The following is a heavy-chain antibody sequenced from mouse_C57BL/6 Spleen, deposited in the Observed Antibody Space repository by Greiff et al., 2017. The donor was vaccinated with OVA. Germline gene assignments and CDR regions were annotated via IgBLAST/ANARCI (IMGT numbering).Heavy chain of an antibody. D-gene: IGHD1-1*01. CDR3: ARGGYCGSSSYAY. V-gene: IGHV1-80*01. Sequence: VQLQQSGAELVKPGASVKISCKASGYAFSSYWMNWVQQRPGKGLEWIGQIYPGAGDTNYTAKFKGKATLTADKSSSTAYMQLSSLTSEDSAVYFCARGGYCGSSSYAYWGQGTLVTVSA. CDR1: GYAFSSYW. CDR2: IYPGAGDT. J-gene: IGHJ3*01.